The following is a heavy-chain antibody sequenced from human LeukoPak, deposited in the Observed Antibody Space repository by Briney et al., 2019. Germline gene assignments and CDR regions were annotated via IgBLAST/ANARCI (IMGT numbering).Heavy chain of an antibody. Sequence: GGSLRLSCAASGFTFNNYAMSWVRQAPGKGLEWVSSISGTGDGRNYADSVKGRFTISRDNSRSTLYLQMNSLRAEDTAVYYCAKDATAVVGTVYMDVWGKGTTVTISS. CDR1: GFTFNNYA. D-gene: IGHD6-13*01. CDR3: AKDATAVVGTVYMDV. J-gene: IGHJ6*03. CDR2: ISGTGDGR. V-gene: IGHV3-23*01.